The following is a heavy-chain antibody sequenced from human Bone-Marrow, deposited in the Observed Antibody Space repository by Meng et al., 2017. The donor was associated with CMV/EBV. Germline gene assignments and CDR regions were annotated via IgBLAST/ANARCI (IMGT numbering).Heavy chain of an antibody. J-gene: IGHJ5*02. CDR1: GFTFSSYA. V-gene: IGHV3-30*04. Sequence: GGPLRLSCAASGFTFSSYAMHWVRQAPGKGLEWVAVISYDGSNKYYADSVKGRFTISRDNSKNTLYLQMNSLRAEDTAVYYCARGGGIVVVPAAEGWFDPWGQGTLVTVSS. CDR3: ARGGGIVVVPAAEGWFDP. CDR2: ISYDGSNK. D-gene: IGHD2-2*01.